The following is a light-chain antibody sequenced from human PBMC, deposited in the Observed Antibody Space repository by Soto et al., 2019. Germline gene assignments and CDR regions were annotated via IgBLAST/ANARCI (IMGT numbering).Light chain of an antibody. CDR1: SSDVGSYNR. J-gene: IGLJ2*01. Sequence: QSALTQPPSVSGSPGQSVTISCTGTSSDVGSYNRVSWYQQPPGTAPKLMIYEVSNRPSGVPDRFSGSKSGNTASLTISGLQPEDEADYYCSSFTSSSTFIFGGGTKLTVL. CDR3: SSFTSSSTFI. CDR2: EVS. V-gene: IGLV2-18*02.